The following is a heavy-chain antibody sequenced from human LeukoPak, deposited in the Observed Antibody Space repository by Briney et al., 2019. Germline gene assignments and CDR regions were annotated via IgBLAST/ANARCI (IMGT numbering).Heavy chain of an antibody. CDR3: ANTGGGSYYIPDIDY. CDR1: GSTFSSYE. V-gene: IGHV3-48*03. Sequence: GGSLRLSCAASGSTFSSYEMNWVRQAPGKGLEWVSYISSSGSTIYYADSVKGRFIISRDNSKNTLFLQMNSLRAEDTAVYYCANTGGGSYYIPDIDYWGQGTLVTVSS. CDR2: ISSSGSTI. D-gene: IGHD1-26*01. J-gene: IGHJ4*02.